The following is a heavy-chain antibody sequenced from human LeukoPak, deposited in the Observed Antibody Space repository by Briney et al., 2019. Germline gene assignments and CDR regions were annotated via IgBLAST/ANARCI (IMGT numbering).Heavy chain of an antibody. Sequence: SEPLSLPCSVSGGSISSYYWSWLRQPPGKGLEWIGYIYYSGSTNYTPSLKSRVTMSVDTSKNQFSLKLTSVTTADTAVYYCARLRPVAGYDAFDIWGHGTMVTVSS. CDR3: ARLRPVAGYDAFDI. D-gene: IGHD6-19*01. V-gene: IGHV4-59*08. CDR1: GGSISSYY. CDR2: IYYSGST. J-gene: IGHJ3*02.